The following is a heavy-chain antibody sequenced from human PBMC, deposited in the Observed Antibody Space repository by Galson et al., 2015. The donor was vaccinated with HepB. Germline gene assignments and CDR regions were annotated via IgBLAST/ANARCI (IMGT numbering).Heavy chain of an antibody. Sequence: QSGAEVKKPGESLKISCQGSGFTFTSYWIGWVRQMPGKGLAWMGIIYPDDSYTIYSTSFRGQLSISADKSISTAYLQWSSLKASDAAMYYCARRVGAATKCFDPWGQGTLVTASS. J-gene: IGHJ5*01. D-gene: IGHD1-26*01. CDR3: ARRVGAATKCFDP. CDR2: IYPDDSYT. CDR1: GFTFTSYW. V-gene: IGHV5-51*01.